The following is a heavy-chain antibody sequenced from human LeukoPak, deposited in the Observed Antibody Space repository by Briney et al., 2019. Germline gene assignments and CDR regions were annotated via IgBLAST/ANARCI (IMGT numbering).Heavy chain of an antibody. CDR2: INHSGST. J-gene: IGHJ6*03. CDR1: GGSFSGYY. D-gene: IGHD2-2*01. CDR3: ARLRGEYCSGTSCYDEGYYYYMDV. Sequence: SETLSLTCAVYGGSFSGYYWSWIRQPPGKGLEWIGEINHSGSTNYNPSLKSRVTISVDTSKNQFSLKLSSVTAADTAVYYCARLRGEYCSGTSCYDEGYYYYMDVWGKGTTVTVSS. V-gene: IGHV4-34*01.